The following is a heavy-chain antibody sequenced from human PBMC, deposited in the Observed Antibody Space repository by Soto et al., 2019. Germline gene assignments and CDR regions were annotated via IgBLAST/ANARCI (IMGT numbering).Heavy chain of an antibody. V-gene: IGHV3-30*18. CDR1: GFTFSSYG. CDR2: ISYDGSNK. J-gene: IGHJ6*02. CDR3: AKGQRPSSGWENYVMDV. D-gene: IGHD6-25*01. Sequence: QVQLVESGGGVVQPGRSLRLSCAASGFTFSSYGMHWVRQAPGKGLEWLAVISYDGSNKYYADSVKGRFTISRDNSKNTLSLQMNSLRSEDTAVYYCAKGQRPSSGWENYVMDVWGQGTTVTVSS.